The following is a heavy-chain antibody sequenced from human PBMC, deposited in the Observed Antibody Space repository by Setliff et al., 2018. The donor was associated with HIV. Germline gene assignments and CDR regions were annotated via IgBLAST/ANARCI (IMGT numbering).Heavy chain of an antibody. J-gene: IGHJ4*02. CDR1: GYTFTSYD. V-gene: IGHV1-8*02. CDR3: AREGSPIYYFDY. D-gene: IGHD3-10*01. Sequence: GASVKVSCKASGYTFTSYDINWVRQATGQGLEWMGWMNPNSANTGYALKFQGRVSMTRNTSISTAYMELSSLTSEDTAVYYCAREGSPIYYFDYWSQGTLVTVSS. CDR2: MNPNSANT.